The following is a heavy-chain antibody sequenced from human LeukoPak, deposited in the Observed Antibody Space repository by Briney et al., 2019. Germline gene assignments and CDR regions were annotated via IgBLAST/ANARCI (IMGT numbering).Heavy chain of an antibody. J-gene: IGHJ4*02. D-gene: IGHD1-26*01. CDR3: AKARMRWELLQYYFDY. V-gene: IGHV3-23*01. Sequence: SGGSLRLSCAASGFAFNSYAMSWVRQAPGKGLEWVSAISGSGGSTYYADSVKGRFTISRDNSKNTLYLQMNSLRAEDTAVYYCAKARMRWELLQYYFDYWGQGTLVTVSS. CDR2: ISGSGGST. CDR1: GFAFNSYA.